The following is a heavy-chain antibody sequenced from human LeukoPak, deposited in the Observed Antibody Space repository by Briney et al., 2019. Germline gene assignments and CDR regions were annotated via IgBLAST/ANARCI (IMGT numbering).Heavy chain of an antibody. CDR3: ARDLWGRGSYFFDY. CDR1: GYTFTGYY. V-gene: IGHV1-2*02. CDR2: INPNSGGT. Sequence: ASVKVSCKASGYTFTGYYMHWVRQAPGQGLEWMGWINPNSGGTNYAQKFQGRVTMTRDTSISTAYMELSRLRSDDTAVYYCARDLWGRGSYFFDYWGQGTLVTVSS. J-gene: IGHJ4*02. D-gene: IGHD1-26*01.